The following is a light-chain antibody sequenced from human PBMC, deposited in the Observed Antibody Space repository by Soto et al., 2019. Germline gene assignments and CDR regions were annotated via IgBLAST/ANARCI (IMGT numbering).Light chain of an antibody. V-gene: IGKV3-15*01. J-gene: IGKJ2*01. CDR2: DTA. CDR3: QQYNNWPHT. CDR1: ESVDRH. Sequence: ERVMTQSPATLSVSPGERVTLSCRASESVDRHLAWYQQKAGQAPSRLIYDTAIRATGVSVRFSGSGSGTESTITISSLQSVDSAVFYCQQYNNWPHTFGQGTNLGI.